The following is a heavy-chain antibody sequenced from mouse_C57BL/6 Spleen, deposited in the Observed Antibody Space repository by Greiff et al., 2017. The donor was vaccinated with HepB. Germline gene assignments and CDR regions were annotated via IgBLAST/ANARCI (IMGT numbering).Heavy chain of an antibody. Sequence: EVHLVESGGGLVKPGGSLKLSCAASGFTFSDYGMHWVRQAPEKGLEWVAYISSGSSTIYYADTVKGRFTISRDNAKNTLFLQMTSLRSEDIAMYYCAMGIYGPWFAYWGQGTLVTVSA. CDR1: GFTFSDYG. CDR2: ISSGSSTI. D-gene: IGHD1-1*02. V-gene: IGHV5-17*01. J-gene: IGHJ3*01. CDR3: AMGIYGPWFAY.